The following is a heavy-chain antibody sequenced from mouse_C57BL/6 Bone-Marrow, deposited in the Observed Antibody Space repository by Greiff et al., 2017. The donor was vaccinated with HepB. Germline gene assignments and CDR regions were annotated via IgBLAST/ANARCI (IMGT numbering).Heavy chain of an antibody. V-gene: IGHV1-47*01. J-gene: IGHJ1*03. Sequence: VQLQHSGAELVKPGASVKMSCKASGYTFTTYPIEWMKQNHGKSLEWIGNFHPYNDDTKYNEKFKGKATLTVEKSSSTVYLELSRLTSDDSAVYYCASHGYDRDWYFDVWGTGTTVTVSS. CDR1: GYTFTTYP. CDR2: FHPYNDDT. D-gene: IGHD2-2*01. CDR3: ASHGYDRDWYFDV.